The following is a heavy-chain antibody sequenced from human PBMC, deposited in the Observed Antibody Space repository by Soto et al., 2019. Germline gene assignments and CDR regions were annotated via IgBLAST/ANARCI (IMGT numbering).Heavy chain of an antibody. CDR1: GKTFTSYD. J-gene: IGHJ5*02. D-gene: IGHD6-13*01. CDR2: MNPNSGNT. V-gene: IGHV1-8*01. Sequence: ASVNVSCKASGKTFTSYDINWVRQATGQGLEWMGWMNPNSGNTGYAQKFQGRVTMTRNTSISTAYMELSSLRYEDTAVYYCARERSAAGTGWFDPWGQGTLVTVSS. CDR3: ARERSAAGTGWFDP.